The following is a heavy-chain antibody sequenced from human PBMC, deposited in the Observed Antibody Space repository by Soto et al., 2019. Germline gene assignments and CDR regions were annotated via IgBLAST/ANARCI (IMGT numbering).Heavy chain of an antibody. CDR3: ARARSGVAARPVY. Sequence: QVQLVESGGGVVQPGRSLRLSCAASGFTFSSYAMHWVRQAPGKGLEWVAVISYDGSNKYYADSVKGRFTISRDNSKNTLYLQMNSLTAEDTAVYYCARARSGVAARPVYWGQGTLVTVSS. CDR2: ISYDGSNK. CDR1: GFTFSSYA. V-gene: IGHV3-30-3*01. D-gene: IGHD6-6*01. J-gene: IGHJ4*02.